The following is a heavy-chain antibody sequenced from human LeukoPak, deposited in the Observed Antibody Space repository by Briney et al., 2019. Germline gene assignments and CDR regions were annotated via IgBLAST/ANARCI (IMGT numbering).Heavy chain of an antibody. CDR2: IYTSGST. CDR1: GGSISSSSYY. Sequence: SETLSLTCTVSGGSISSSSYYWGWIRQPPGKGLEWIGRIYTSGSTNYNPSLKSRVTMSVDTSKNQFSLKLSSVTAADTAVYYCARDRSSSWYSGPSFDYWGQGTLVTVSS. CDR3: ARDRSSSWYSGPSFDY. J-gene: IGHJ4*02. D-gene: IGHD6-13*01. V-gene: IGHV4-39*07.